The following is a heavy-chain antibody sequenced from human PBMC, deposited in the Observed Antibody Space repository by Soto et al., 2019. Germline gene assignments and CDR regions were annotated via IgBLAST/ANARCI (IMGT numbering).Heavy chain of an antibody. D-gene: IGHD1-26*01. CDR1: GFTFSSYG. CDR3: ARARRSESGSLTIQH. V-gene: IGHV3-33*01. J-gene: IGHJ1*01. CDR2: IWYDGSNK. Sequence: GGSLRLSCAASGFTFSSYGMHWVRQAPGKGLEWVAVIWYDGSNKYYADSVKGRFTISRDNSKNTLYLQMNSLRAEDTAVYYCARARRSESGSLTIQHWGQGTLVTVSS.